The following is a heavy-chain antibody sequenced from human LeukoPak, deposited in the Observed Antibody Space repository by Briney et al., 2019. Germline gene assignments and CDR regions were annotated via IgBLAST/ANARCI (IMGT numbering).Heavy chain of an antibody. CDR3: ARTCSGASCYVIY. J-gene: IGHJ4*02. CDR2: ISGYNGNT. V-gene: IGHV1-18*01. Sequence: ASVKVSCKASGYTFTNCGITWVRQAPGQGLEWMGWISGYNGNTNYAQKLQGRVTMTTETSTSTAYMELRSLRSDDTAVYYCARTCSGASCYVIYWGQGTLLTVSS. CDR1: GYTFTNCG. D-gene: IGHD2-15*01.